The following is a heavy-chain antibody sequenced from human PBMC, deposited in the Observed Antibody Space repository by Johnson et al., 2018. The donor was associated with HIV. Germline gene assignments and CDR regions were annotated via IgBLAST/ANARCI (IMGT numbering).Heavy chain of an antibody. CDR3: ARCGSGEHSSGYYHHSGGFDI. Sequence: QVQLVESGGGVVQPGGSLGVSCVASGFTFSSYGMHWVRQAPGKGLEWVAFIRYDGSNKYYADSVKGRFTISRDNSKNTLYLQMNSLRAEDMAVYYCARCGSGEHSSGYYHHSGGFDIWGQVTMVTVSS. CDR1: GFTFSSYG. J-gene: IGHJ3*02. CDR2: IRYDGSNK. D-gene: IGHD3-22*01. V-gene: IGHV3-30*02.